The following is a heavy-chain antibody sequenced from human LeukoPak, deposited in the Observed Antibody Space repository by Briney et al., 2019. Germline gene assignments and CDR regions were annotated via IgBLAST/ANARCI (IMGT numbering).Heavy chain of an antibody. V-gene: IGHV4-39*01. CDR2: IFYSGTT. D-gene: IGHD6-6*01. CDR3: ATQGGSSSSYYYGMDV. Sequence: SETLSLTCTASGGSISSSNYYWVWVRQPPGKGLEWIASIFYSGTTYYNPSLQSRVTISVDTSKNQFSLKLSSVSAPDTAVYYCATQGGSSSSYYYGMDVWGQGTTVTVSS. CDR1: GGSISSSNYY. J-gene: IGHJ6*02.